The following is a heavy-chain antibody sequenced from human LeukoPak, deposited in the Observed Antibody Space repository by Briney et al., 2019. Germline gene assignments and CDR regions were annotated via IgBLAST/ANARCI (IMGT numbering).Heavy chain of an antibody. D-gene: IGHD6-25*01. Sequence: GGSLRLSCAVSGLTFSSYSMNWVRQAPGKGLEWISYIRSSSSTIYYADSVKGRFTFSSDNAKNTLYLQMDSLRADDTAVYYCARDAAYALDIWGQGRLVTVSS. CDR3: ARDAAYALDI. J-gene: IGHJ3*02. V-gene: IGHV3-48*01. CDR1: GLTFSSYS. CDR2: IRSSSSTI.